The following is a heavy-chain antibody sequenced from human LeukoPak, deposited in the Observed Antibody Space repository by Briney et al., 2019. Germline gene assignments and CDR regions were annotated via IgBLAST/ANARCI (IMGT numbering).Heavy chain of an antibody. CDR3: AKWDENFYYMDV. CDR2: ISSSGGGT. J-gene: IGHJ6*03. D-gene: IGHD1-26*01. Sequence: PGGSLGLSCAASRFTFNRYSISWVRQAPGKGLQWVSSISSSGGGTHYASSVRGRFTISRDNSKDTVCLKMNGLRVEDTAIYYCAKWDENFYYMDVWGQGTTVTVSS. V-gene: IGHV3-23*01. CDR1: RFTFNRYS.